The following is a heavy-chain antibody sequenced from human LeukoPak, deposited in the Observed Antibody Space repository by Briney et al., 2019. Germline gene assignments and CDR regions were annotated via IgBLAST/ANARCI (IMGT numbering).Heavy chain of an antibody. CDR1: GYTFTSYG. Sequence: ASVKVSCKASGYTFTSYGISWVRQAPGQGLEWMGWISAYNGNTNYAQKLQGRVTMTTDTSTSTAYMELRSLRSDDTAVYYCARDVEEAWETYYFDYWGQGTLVTVSS. J-gene: IGHJ4*02. CDR2: ISAYNGNT. D-gene: IGHD5-24*01. CDR3: ARDVEEAWETYYFDY. V-gene: IGHV1-18*01.